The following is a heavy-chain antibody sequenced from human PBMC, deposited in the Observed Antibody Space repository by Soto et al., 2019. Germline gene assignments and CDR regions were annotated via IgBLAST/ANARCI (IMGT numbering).Heavy chain of an antibody. CDR2: IYYRGSH. J-gene: IGHJ5*02. V-gene: IGHV4-39*01. Sequence: SETLSLTCTVSGGSISSSSYFWGWIRQPPGKGLEGIGGIYYRGSHYYTPAIQRRVTVSVDTSKHQSSLKRSSVTAADPAVYYCARHPSDFWFDLWGQVTLVTVSS. CDR3: ARHPSDFWFDL. D-gene: IGHD2-21*02. CDR1: GGSISSSSYF.